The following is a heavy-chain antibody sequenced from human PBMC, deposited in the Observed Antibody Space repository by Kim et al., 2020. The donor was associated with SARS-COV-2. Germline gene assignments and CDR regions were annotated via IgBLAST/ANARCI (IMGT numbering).Heavy chain of an antibody. J-gene: IGHJ6*02. CDR3: ARDKFRVPNYYGSGSYYTSFEYGLEG. CDR2: ISYDGSNK. V-gene: IGHV3-30-3*01. D-gene: IGHD3-10*01. CDR1: GFTFSSYA. Sequence: GGSLRLSCAASGFTFSSYAMHWVRQAPGKGLEWVAGISYDGSNKYYADSVKGRFTISRDNSKNTLYLQMNSLRADDTAVYYCARDKFRVPNYYGSGSYYTSFEYGLEGWGQGTTVTVSS.